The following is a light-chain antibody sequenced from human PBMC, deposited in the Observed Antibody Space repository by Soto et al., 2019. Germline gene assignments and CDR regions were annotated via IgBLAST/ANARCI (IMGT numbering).Light chain of an antibody. V-gene: IGLV2-14*01. Sequence: QSALTQPASVSGSPGQSITISCTGTSSDVGGYNYVSWYQQHPGTAPKLMIYDVSNRPSGVSNRFSGSKSGNTASLTISGLQAEDEADYYCSSYTSSNTLYVVGTGTKVTVL. CDR3: SSYTSSNTLYV. CDR2: DVS. J-gene: IGLJ1*01. CDR1: SSDVGGYNY.